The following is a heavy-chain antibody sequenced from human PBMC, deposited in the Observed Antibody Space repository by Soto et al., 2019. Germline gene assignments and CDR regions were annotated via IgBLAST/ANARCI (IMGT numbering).Heavy chain of an antibody. CDR1: GGSFSGYY. CDR2: INHSGST. V-gene: IGHV4-34*01. Sequence: PSETLSLTCAAYGGSFSGYYWSWIRQPPGKGLEWIGEINHSGSTNYNPSLKSRVTISVDTSKNQFSLKLSSVTAADTAVYYCARVFQSMFRGVIISGFDYWGQGTLVTVSS. CDR3: ARVFQSMFRGVIISGFDY. D-gene: IGHD3-10*01. J-gene: IGHJ4*02.